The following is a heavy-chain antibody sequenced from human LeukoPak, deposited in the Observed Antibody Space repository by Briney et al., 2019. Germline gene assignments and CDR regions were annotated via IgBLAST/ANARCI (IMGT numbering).Heavy chain of an antibody. CDR1: GFTFSSYS. CDR2: ISSSSSYI. V-gene: IGHV3-21*01. CDR3: GRIAINANDGMDV. J-gene: IGHJ6*02. Sequence: GGSLRLSCAASGFTFSSYSMNWVRQAPGKGLEWVSSISSSSSYIYYADSVKGQFTISRDNAKNSLYLQMNSLRAEDTAVYYCGRIAINANDGMDVWGQGTTVTVSS. D-gene: IGHD1-1*01.